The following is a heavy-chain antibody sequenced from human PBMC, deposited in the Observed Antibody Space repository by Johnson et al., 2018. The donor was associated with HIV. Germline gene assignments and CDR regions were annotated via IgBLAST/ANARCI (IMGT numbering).Heavy chain of an antibody. CDR1: GFTFSSYA. J-gene: IGHJ3*02. D-gene: IGHD1-7*01. V-gene: IGHV3-20*04. Sequence: EVQLVESGGGVVQPGRSLRLSCAASGFTFSSYAMHWVRQAPGKGLEWVSGINWNGGSTGYADSVKGRFTISRDNAKNSLYLQMNSLRAEDTALYYCARGPHHASGTTLRGAFDSWGQGTMVTVSS. CDR3: ARGPHHASGTTLRGAFDS. CDR2: INWNGGST.